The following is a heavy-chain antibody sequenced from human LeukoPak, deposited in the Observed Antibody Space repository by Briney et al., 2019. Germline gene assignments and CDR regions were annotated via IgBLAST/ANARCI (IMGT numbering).Heavy chain of an antibody. D-gene: IGHD6-13*01. Sequence: GWSLRLSCAASGFTFSSYYMHLLRQAPGKGLEGVAFIRYDGSNKYYADSVKGLFTISRDNSKNTMYLQMNSLRAEDTAVYYCAKDSGGSSFGLGFDYWGQGTLVTVSS. J-gene: IGHJ4*02. CDR2: IRYDGSNK. V-gene: IGHV3-30*02. CDR3: AKDSGGSSFGLGFDY. CDR1: GFTFSSYY.